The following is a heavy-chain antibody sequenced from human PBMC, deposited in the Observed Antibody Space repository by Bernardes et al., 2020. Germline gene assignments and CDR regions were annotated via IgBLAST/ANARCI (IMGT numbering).Heavy chain of an antibody. CDR2: IYPGDSDT. Sequence: GEPVKGSCKGSGYSFTSYWIGWVRQMPGKGLEWMGIIYPGDSDTRYSPSFQGQVTISADKSISTAYLQWSSLKASDTAMYYCARHPSHCSGGSYYPGAAFDIWGQGTMVTVSS. D-gene: IGHD2-15*01. J-gene: IGHJ3*02. V-gene: IGHV5-51*01. CDR1: GYSFTSYW. CDR3: ARHPSHCSGGSYYPGAAFDI.